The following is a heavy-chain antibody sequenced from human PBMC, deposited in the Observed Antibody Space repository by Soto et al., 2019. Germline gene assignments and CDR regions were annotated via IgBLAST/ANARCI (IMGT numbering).Heavy chain of an antibody. CDR1: GFSFSSYA. CDR2: ISYDGSNK. Sequence: PGGSLRFSCAASGFSFSSYAMHWVRQAPGKGLEWVAVISYDGSNKYYADSVKGRFTISRDNSKNTLYLQMHSLRAEDTAVYYCASLWGVDMVRGVITNDYWDQGTLVTVSS. V-gene: IGHV3-30-3*01. D-gene: IGHD3-10*01. CDR3: ASLWGVDMVRGVITNDY. J-gene: IGHJ4*02.